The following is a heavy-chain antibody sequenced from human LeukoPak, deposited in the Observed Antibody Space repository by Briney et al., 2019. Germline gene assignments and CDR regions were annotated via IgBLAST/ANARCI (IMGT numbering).Heavy chain of an antibody. D-gene: IGHD3-10*01. J-gene: IGHJ4*02. V-gene: IGHV3-23*01. CDR2: LTGGGGSI. CDR1: GFTFSSYA. CDR3: ARSNWGFGELLPH. Sequence: SGGSLRLSCAASGFTFSSYAMSWVRQAPGKGLEWVSALTGGGGSIYYADSVKGRFTISRDNAKNSLYLQMNSLRAEDTAVYYCARSNWGFGELLPHWGQGTLVTVSS.